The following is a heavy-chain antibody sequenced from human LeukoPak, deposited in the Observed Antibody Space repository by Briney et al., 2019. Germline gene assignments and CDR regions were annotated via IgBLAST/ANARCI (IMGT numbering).Heavy chain of an antibody. CDR2: MNPNSGNT. J-gene: IGHJ4*02. V-gene: IGHV1-8*02. D-gene: IGHD3-10*01. Sequence: ASVKVSCKASGYTFTSYGINWVRQATGQGLEWMGWMNPNSGNTGYAQKFQGRVTMTRNTSISTAYMELSSLRSEDTAVYYCARAYHYYGSGSYADGYWGQGTLVTVSS. CDR1: GYTFTSYG. CDR3: ARAYHYYGSGSYADGY.